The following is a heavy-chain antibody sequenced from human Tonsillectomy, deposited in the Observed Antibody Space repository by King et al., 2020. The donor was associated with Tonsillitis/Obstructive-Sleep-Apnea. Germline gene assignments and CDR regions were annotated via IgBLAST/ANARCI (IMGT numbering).Heavy chain of an antibody. J-gene: IGHJ3*02. CDR1: GASISSSGYY. Sequence: VQLQESGPGLVKPSQTLSLTCTVSGASISSSGYYWSWIRQHPGKGLEWIGYVFYSGNTYYNPSLNSRVSVSVYTSKNQFSLRLSSVTAADTAVYYCARLVVPAATLFAGAFDIWGQGTMVTVSS. V-gene: IGHV4-31*03. CDR3: ARLVVPAATLFAGAFDI. D-gene: IGHD2-2*01. CDR2: VFYSGNT.